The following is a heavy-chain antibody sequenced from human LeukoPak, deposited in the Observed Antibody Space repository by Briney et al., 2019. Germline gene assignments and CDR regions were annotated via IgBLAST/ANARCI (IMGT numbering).Heavy chain of an antibody. CDR1: GFTFSNAW. D-gene: IGHD3-10*01. Sequence: GGSLRLSCAASGFTFSNAWMNWVRQAPGKGLEWVSSISSSSSYIYYADSVKGRFTISRDNAKNSLYLQMNSLRAEDTAVYYCARVRCGSGSYDYWGQGTLVTVSS. V-gene: IGHV3-21*01. CDR2: ISSSSSYI. J-gene: IGHJ4*02. CDR3: ARVRCGSGSYDY.